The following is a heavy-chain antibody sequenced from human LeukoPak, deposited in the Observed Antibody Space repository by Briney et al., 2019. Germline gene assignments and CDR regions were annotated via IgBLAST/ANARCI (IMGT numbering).Heavy chain of an antibody. CDR1: GCTFTSYS. CDR3: ARDVGGYSSEL. V-gene: IGHV3-30*04. D-gene: IGHD2-15*01. Sequence: PGGSLRLSCVASGCTFTSYSMHWVRQAPGKGLEWVAVMSYDGSHKFHADSVKGRFTISRDNSRNTVYLQVNSLRDEDTAIYYCARDVGGYSSELWAQGTLVTVSS. J-gene: IGHJ4*02. CDR2: MSYDGSHK.